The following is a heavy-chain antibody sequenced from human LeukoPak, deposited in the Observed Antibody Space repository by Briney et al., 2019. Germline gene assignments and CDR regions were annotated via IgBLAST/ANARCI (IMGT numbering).Heavy chain of an antibody. J-gene: IGHJ4*02. D-gene: IGHD4-17*01. CDR2: VSYDGSHK. V-gene: IGHV3-30*04. CDR3: ARDQSIYGDYGPMEVFDY. CDR1: GFIFSSYA. Sequence: PGGSLRLSCAASGFIFSSYAMHWVRQAPGKGLEWVAVVSYDGSHKYYADSVKGRFTISRDNSKNTLYLHMNSLRAEDTAVFYCARDQSIYGDYGPMEVFDYWGQGTLVTVSS.